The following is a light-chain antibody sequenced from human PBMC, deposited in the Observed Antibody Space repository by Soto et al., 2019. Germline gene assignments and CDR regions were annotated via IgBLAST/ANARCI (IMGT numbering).Light chain of an antibody. J-gene: IGKJ1*01. Sequence: IVLTQSPGTLSLSPGERATLSCRASQSVSNNYLAWYQQKPGQAPRLLIYGASNRATGIPARFSGSGSGTDFTLTISSLEPEDFAVYYCQQRSNWPTTFGQGTKVDIK. CDR2: GAS. V-gene: IGKV3-11*01. CDR1: QSVSNNY. CDR3: QQRSNWPTT.